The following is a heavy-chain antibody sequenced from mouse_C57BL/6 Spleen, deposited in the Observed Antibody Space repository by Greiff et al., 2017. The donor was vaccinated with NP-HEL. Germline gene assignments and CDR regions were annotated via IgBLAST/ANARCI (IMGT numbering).Heavy chain of an antibody. J-gene: IGHJ2*01. CDR1: GFTFSDYG. D-gene: IGHD4-1*01. CDR2: ISSGSSTI. V-gene: IGHV5-17*01. Sequence: EVKLVESGGGLVKPGGSLKLSCAASGFTFSDYGMHWVRQAPEKGLEWVAYISSGSSTINYADTVKGRFTITRDNAKNTLFLQMTSLRSEDTAMYYCATGTGDYWGQGTTLTVSS. CDR3: ATGTGDY.